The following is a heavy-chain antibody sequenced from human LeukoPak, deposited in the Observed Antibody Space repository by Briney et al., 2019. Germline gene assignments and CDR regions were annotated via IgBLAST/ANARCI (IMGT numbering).Heavy chain of an antibody. D-gene: IGHD1-26*01. Sequence: GESLKILCGGSGYIFTSYYIVWVRHIPGKGREGMGIIYPGDSDNRYSPSFECQVTISVDKSTSTAYLQWSSLKASDTAMYYCARHRGSYYSALDYWGQGTLVTVSS. J-gene: IGHJ4*02. CDR3: ARHRGSYYSALDY. CDR2: IYPGDSDN. V-gene: IGHV5-51*01. CDR1: GYIFTSYY.